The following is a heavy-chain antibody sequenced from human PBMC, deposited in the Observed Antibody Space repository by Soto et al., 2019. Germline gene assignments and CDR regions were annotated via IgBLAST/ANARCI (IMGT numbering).Heavy chain of an antibody. V-gene: IGHV3-30*03. CDR1: GFTFSSYG. CDR3: ARSSGWYVGYCDY. D-gene: IGHD6-19*01. J-gene: IGHJ4*02. Sequence: QVQLVESGGGVVQPGRSLRLSCAASGFTFSSYGMHWVRQAPGKGLEWVAVISYDGSNKYYADSVKGRFTISRDNSKNTLYLQMNSLRAEDTAVYYCARSSGWYVGYCDYWGQGTLVTVSS. CDR2: ISYDGSNK.